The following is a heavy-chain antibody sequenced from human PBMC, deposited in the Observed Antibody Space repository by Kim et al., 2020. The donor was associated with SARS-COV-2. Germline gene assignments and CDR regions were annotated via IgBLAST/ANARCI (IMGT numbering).Heavy chain of an antibody. D-gene: IGHD2-2*02. J-gene: IGHJ6*02. V-gene: IGHV1-18*01. CDR1: GYTFTSYG. CDR2: ISAYNGNT. CDR3: ARDSGEPAAISYYYYGMDV. Sequence: ASVKVSCKASGYTFTSYGISWVRQAPGQGLEWMGWISAYNGNTNYAQKLQGRVTMTTDTSTSTAYMELRSLRSDDTAVYYCARDSGEPAAISYYYYGMDVWGQGTTVTVSS.